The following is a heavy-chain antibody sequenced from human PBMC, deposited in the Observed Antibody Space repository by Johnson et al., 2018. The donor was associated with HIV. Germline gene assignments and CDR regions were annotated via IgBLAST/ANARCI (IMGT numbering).Heavy chain of an antibody. V-gene: IGHV3-NL1*01. CDR2: FYSDGST. D-gene: IGHD4-17*01. J-gene: IGHJ3*02. CDR1: GFTFSSYA. Sequence: VQLVESGGGVVQPGRSLRLSCAASGFTFSSYAMHWVRQAPGKGLEWVSLFYSDGSTHYADSVKGRFTISRDYSKNTLYLQMNSMRAEDTAVYYCARIFSRERDYVDLLGAFDIWGQGTMVTVSS. CDR3: ARIFSRERDYVDLLGAFDI.